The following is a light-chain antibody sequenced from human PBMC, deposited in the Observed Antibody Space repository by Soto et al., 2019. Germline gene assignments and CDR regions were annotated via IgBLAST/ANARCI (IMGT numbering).Light chain of an antibody. V-gene: IGKV3-15*01. Sequence: DIVMTQSPATLSVSTGERATLSCRASQSVSSNLAWYQQKPGQAPRLLIYGASTRATGIPARFSGSGSGTDFTLTISSLQSEDFAIYYCQQYNNWLYTFGQGTKLDIK. J-gene: IGKJ2*01. CDR3: QQYNNWLYT. CDR2: GAS. CDR1: QSVSSN.